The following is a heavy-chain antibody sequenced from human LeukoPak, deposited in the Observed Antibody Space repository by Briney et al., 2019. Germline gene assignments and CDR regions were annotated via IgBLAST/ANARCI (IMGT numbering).Heavy chain of an antibody. D-gene: IGHD6-13*01. CDR1: GGSISSYY. CDR3: ARDTRQQLGYYYYYMDV. Sequence: SETLSLTCTVSGGSISSYYWSWIRQPAGKGLEWIGRIYTSGSTSYNPSLKSRVNMSVDTTKNQSSLKRSSVIAADTAVYYCARDTRQQLGYYYYYMDVWGKGTTVTVSS. J-gene: IGHJ6*03. CDR2: IYTSGST. V-gene: IGHV4-4*07.